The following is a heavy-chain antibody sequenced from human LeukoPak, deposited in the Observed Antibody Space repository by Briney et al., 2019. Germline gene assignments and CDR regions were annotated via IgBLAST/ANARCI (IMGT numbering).Heavy chain of an antibody. Sequence: GGSLRLSCAASGCTFSSYAMSWVRQAPGKGLEWVSAISGSGGSTYYADSVKGRFTISRDNSKNTLYLQMNSLRAEDTAVYYCAKAGPDSSSWPDFDYWGQGTLVTVSS. CDR2: ISGSGGST. CDR3: AKAGPDSSSWPDFDY. J-gene: IGHJ4*02. V-gene: IGHV3-23*01. D-gene: IGHD6-13*01. CDR1: GCTFSSYA.